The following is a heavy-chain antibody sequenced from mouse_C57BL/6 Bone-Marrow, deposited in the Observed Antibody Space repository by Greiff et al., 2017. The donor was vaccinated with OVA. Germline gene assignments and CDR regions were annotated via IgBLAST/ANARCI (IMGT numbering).Heavy chain of an antibody. CDR1: GFTFSNYW. J-gene: IGHJ1*03. D-gene: IGHD1-1*01. Sequence: EVKVEESGGGLVQPGGSMKLSCVASGFTFSNYWMNWVRQSPEKGLEWVAQIRLKSDNYATHYAESVKGRFTISRDDSKSSVYLQMNNLRAEDTGIYYCTVGRWFDVWGTGTTVTVSS. CDR2: IRLKSDNYAT. V-gene: IGHV6-3*01. CDR3: TVGRWFDV.